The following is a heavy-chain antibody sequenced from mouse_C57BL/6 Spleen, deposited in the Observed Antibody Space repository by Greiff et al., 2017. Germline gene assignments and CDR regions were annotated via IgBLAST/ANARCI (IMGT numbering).Heavy chain of an antibody. V-gene: IGHV1-72*01. CDR3: ARSSTMITRYFDV. CDR2: IDPNSGGT. CDR1: GSTFTSYW. D-gene: IGHD2-4*01. Sequence: QVQLQQPGAELVTPGASVKLSCKASGSTFTSYWMHWVKQRPGRGLEWIGRIDPNSGGTKYNEKFKSTATLTVDKPYSTAYMQLSSLTSEDSAVYYCARSSTMITRYFDVWGTGTTVTVSS. J-gene: IGHJ1*03.